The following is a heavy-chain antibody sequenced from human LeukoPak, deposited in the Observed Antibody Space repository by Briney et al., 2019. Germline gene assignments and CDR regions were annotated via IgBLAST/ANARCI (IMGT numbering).Heavy chain of an antibody. CDR2: ISGSGGST. V-gene: IGHV3-23*01. J-gene: IGHJ4*02. CDR3: AKGATLSTRMYYFDY. CDR1: GFTFSSYA. D-gene: IGHD2-15*01. Sequence: GGSLRLSCAASGFTFSSYAMSWVRQAPGKGLEWVSGISGSGGSTDYADSVKGRFTISRDNSKNTLYVQMNSLRAEDTAVYYCAKGATLSTRMYYFDYWGQGTLVTVSS.